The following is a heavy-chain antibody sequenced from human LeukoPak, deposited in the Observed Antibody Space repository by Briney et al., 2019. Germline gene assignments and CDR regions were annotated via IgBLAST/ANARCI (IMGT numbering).Heavy chain of an antibody. CDR1: GYSFTSYW. V-gene: IGHV5-51*01. D-gene: IGHD6-13*01. CDR2: IYPGDSDT. CDR3: ARSYPYSSSWFWNAFDI. Sequence: GESLKISCKGSGYSFTSYWIGWVRQMPGKGLEWMGIIYPGDSDTRYSPSFQGQVTISADKSISTAYLQWSSLKASDTAMYYCARSYPYSSSWFWNAFDIWGQGTMVTVSS. J-gene: IGHJ3*02.